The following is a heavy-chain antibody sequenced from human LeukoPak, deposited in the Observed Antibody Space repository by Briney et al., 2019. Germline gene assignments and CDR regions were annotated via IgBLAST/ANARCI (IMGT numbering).Heavy chain of an antibody. V-gene: IGHV3-73*01. CDR1: GFTFSGSA. D-gene: IGHD3-22*01. Sequence: PGGSLRLSCAASGFTFSGSAIHWVCQASGKGLEWVGRIRSIANNYATAYAASVKGRITISRDDSKNTAYLQMNSLKIEDTAVYYCARNDKADYWGQGTLVTVS. CDR2: IRSIANNYAT. CDR3: ARNDKADY. J-gene: IGHJ4*02.